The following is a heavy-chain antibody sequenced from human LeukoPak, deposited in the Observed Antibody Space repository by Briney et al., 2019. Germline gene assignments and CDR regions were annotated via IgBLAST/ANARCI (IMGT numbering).Heavy chain of an antibody. Sequence: PSETLSLTCTVSGGSISTSSNYWGWIRQPPGKGLEWIGSIYYSGNTYYNPSLKSRVTISVDTSKNQFSLKLSSVTAADTAVYYCARDRDTTLVTLWFDPWGQGTPVTVSS. CDR2: IYYSGNT. J-gene: IGHJ5*02. CDR3: ARDRDTTLVTLWFDP. CDR1: GGSISTSSNY. D-gene: IGHD4-23*01. V-gene: IGHV4-39*07.